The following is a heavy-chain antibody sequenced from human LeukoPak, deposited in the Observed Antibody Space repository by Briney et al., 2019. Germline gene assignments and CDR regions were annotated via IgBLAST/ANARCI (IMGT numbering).Heavy chain of an antibody. V-gene: IGHV3-11*05. Sequence: PGGSLRLSCAASGFTFRDYYMSWIRQAQGKGLERVSYISSSSGYTNYADSVNGRFTISRDNAKNSLYLQMNSLRAEDTGVYYCARDRPPSYYYDSSGAYFDYWGQGTLVTVSS. J-gene: IGHJ4*02. CDR3: ARDRPPSYYYDSSGAYFDY. CDR2: ISSSSGYT. CDR1: GFTFRDYY. D-gene: IGHD3-22*01.